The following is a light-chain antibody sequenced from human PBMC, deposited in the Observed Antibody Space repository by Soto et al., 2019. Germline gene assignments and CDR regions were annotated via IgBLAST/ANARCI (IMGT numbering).Light chain of an antibody. J-gene: IGKJ1*01. V-gene: IGKV3D-7*01. CDR1: QSVVTNS. CDR2: GAS. CDR3: QQYNSYSWT. Sequence: IVLTQSPATLSLSPGERATLSCRASQSVVTNSLAWYQQKPGQAPRLIIYGASNRATGIPDRFSGRGSGTDFTLTISSLQPDDFATYYCQQYNSYSWTFGQGTKVDIK.